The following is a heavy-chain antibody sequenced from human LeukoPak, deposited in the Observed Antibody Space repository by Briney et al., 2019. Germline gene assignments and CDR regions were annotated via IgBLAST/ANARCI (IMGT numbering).Heavy chain of an antibody. J-gene: IGHJ4*02. D-gene: IGHD7-27*01. CDR2: IYHTGST. Sequence: SETLSLTCTISGGSVSDYYWSWIRQSPPKGLEWIGYIYHTGSTSYSPSLKSRVTISADTSQNQFSLKLSSVTAADTAVYYCASRKLGNDYWGQGTLVTVSS. CDR1: GGSVSDYY. CDR3: ASRKLGNDY. V-gene: IGHV4-59*02.